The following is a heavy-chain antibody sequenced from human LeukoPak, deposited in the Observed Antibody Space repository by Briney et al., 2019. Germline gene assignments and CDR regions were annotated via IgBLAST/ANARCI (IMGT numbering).Heavy chain of an antibody. CDR1: GFTFSSYA. CDR3: AKDHTLSGGFDY. V-gene: IGHV3-23*01. Sequence: GGSLRLSCAASGFTFSSYAMSWVRQAPGKGLEWVSGISGSGYSTYYADSVKGRFTISRDNSKNTLYLQMNSLRAEDTAVYYCAKDHTLSGGFDYWGQGTLVTVSS. CDR2: ISGSGYST. D-gene: IGHD2-2*01. J-gene: IGHJ4*02.